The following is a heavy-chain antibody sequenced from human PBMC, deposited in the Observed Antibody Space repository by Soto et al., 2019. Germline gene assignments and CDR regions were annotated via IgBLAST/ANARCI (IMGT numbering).Heavy chain of an antibody. Sequence: PGGSLRLSCSDSGFTFSTYDVHWVRQAPGEGLEWVSSISSSSSYIYYADSVKGRFTISRDNAKNSLYLQMNSLRAEDTAVYYCARIAAAGTLYYYGMDVWGQGTTVTVSS. D-gene: IGHD6-13*01. CDR1: GFTFSTYD. CDR3: ARIAAAGTLYYYGMDV. V-gene: IGHV3-21*01. CDR2: ISSSSSYI. J-gene: IGHJ6*02.